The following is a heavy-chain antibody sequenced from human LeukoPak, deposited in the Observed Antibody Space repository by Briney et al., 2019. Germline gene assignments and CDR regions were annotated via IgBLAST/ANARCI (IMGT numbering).Heavy chain of an antibody. Sequence: SQTLSLTCTVSGGSINSGDYYWSWIRQAPGKGLEWIGYISYSGSTFHNPSLKSRVIISADTSKNQFSLKLSSVTAADTAVYYCARAPYYYDSSGYPEGPFDYWGQGTLVTVSS. CDR2: ISYSGST. CDR3: ARAPYYYDSSGYPEGPFDY. J-gene: IGHJ4*02. D-gene: IGHD3-22*01. CDR1: GGSINSGDYY. V-gene: IGHV4-30-4*01.